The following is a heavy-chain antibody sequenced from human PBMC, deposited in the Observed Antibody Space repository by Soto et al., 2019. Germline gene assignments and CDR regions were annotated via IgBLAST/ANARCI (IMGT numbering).Heavy chain of an antibody. CDR2: ISAYNGNT. CDR3: ARDLFDIVVVPDAQGFDP. V-gene: IGHV1-18*01. Sequence: GASVKVSCKASGYTSTSYGISRVRQAPGQGLEWMGWISAYNGNTNYAQRLQGRVTMTTDTSTSTAYMELRSLRSDDTAVYYCARDLFDIVVVPDAQGFDPWGQGTLVTVSS. CDR1: GYTSTSYG. D-gene: IGHD2-2*01. J-gene: IGHJ5*02.